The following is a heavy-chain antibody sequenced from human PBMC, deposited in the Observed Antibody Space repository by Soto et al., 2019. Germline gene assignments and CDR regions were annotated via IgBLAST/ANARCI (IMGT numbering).Heavy chain of an antibody. J-gene: IGHJ5*02. Sequence: ASVEAPCPASGYTLTSNGIRWVRQAPGQRHEWMGWISAYNGNTNYAQKLQGRVTMTTDTSTSTAYMELRSLRSDDTAVYYCAREHCSGGSCYLVGRYNWFDPWGQGTLVTVSS. V-gene: IGHV1-18*01. CDR1: GYTLTSNG. CDR3: AREHCSGGSCYLVGRYNWFDP. D-gene: IGHD2-15*01. CDR2: ISAYNGNT.